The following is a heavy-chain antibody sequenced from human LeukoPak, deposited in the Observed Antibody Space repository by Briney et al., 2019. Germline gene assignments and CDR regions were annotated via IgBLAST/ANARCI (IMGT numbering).Heavy chain of an antibody. CDR3: ARAAMVRGVIPDYYYYMDV. Sequence: SETLSLTCAVPGGSISSSNWWSWVRQPPGKGLEWIGEIYHSGSTNYNPSLKSRVTISVDKSKNQFSLKLSSVTAADTAVYYCARAAMVRGVIPDYYYYMDVWGKGTTVTVSS. CDR1: GGSISSSNW. V-gene: IGHV4-4*02. J-gene: IGHJ6*03. D-gene: IGHD3-10*01. CDR2: IYHSGST.